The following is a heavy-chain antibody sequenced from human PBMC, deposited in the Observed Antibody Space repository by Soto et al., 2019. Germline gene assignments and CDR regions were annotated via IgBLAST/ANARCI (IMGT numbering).Heavy chain of an antibody. CDR3: AINSGYDSYLDY. V-gene: IGHV4-59*08. CDR1: GGSISSYY. J-gene: IGHJ4*02. Sequence: PSETLSLTCTVSGGSISSYYWSWIRQPPGKGLEWIGYIYYSGSTNYNPSLKSRVTISVDTSKNQFSLKLSSVTAADTAVYYCAINSGYDSYLDYWGQGTLVTVSS. CDR2: IYYSGST. D-gene: IGHD5-12*01.